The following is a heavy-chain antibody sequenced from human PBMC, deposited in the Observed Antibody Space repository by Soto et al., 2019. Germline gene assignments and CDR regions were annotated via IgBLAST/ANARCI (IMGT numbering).Heavy chain of an antibody. J-gene: IGHJ5*02. D-gene: IGHD2-2*02. CDR2: IIPIFGTA. CDR1: GGTFSSYA. Sequence: QVQLVQSGAEVKKPGSSVKVSCKASGGTFSSYAISWVRQAPGQGLEWMGGIIPIFGTANYAQKFQGRVTITADESTSTALLELSSLGSEDTAVYYCARDKRIVVVTAAIPGGWFGPWGQGTLVTVSS. CDR3: ARDKRIVVVTAAIPGGWFGP. V-gene: IGHV1-69*01.